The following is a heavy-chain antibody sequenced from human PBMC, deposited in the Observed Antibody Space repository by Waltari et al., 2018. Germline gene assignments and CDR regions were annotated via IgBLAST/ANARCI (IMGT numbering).Heavy chain of an antibody. D-gene: IGHD2-21*01. V-gene: IGHV1-46*01. J-gene: IGHJ6*02. CDR3: ALDTGALWMDV. CDR1: EYTFTSSY. Sequence: QVQLVQSGAEVKKPGASVKISCKTSEYTFTSSYIHWVRQAPGQGLEWMGIINPSVGSTIYAQKFQGRVTRTRDTSTSTVYMELSSLRSDDTAVYYCALDTGALWMDVWGQGTTVTVSS. CDR2: INPSVGST.